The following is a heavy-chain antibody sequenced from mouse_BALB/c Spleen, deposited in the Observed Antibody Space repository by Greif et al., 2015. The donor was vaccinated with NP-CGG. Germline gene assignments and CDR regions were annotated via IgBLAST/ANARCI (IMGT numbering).Heavy chain of an antibody. CDR3: ARLGLGDYFDY. V-gene: IGHV5-12-1*01. CDR1: GFAFSSYD. J-gene: IGHJ2*01. Sequence: EVQGVESGGGLVKPGGSLKLSCAASGFAFSSYDMSWVRQTPEKRLEWVAYISSGGGSTYYPDTVKGRFTISRDNAKNTLYLQMSSLKSEDTAMYYCARLGLGDYFDYWGQGTTLTVSS. CDR2: ISSGGGST. D-gene: IGHD4-1*01.